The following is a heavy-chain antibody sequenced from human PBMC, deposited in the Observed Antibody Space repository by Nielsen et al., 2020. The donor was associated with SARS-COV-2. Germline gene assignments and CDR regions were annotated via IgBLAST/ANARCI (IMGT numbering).Heavy chain of an antibody. CDR1: GFTFSDYY. V-gene: IGHV3-11*01. CDR2: ISSSGSTI. Sequence: GESLKISCAASGFTFSDYYMSWIRQAPGKGLEWVSYISSSGSTIYYADSVKGRFTISRDNAKNSLYLQMNSLRAEDTAVYYCARYMRFGELLGSPSYYGMDVWGQGTTVTVSS. D-gene: IGHD3-10*01. J-gene: IGHJ6*02. CDR3: ARYMRFGELLGSPSYYGMDV.